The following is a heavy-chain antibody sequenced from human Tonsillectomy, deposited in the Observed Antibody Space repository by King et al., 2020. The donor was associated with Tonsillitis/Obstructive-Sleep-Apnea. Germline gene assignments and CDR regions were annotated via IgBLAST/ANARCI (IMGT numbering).Heavy chain of an antibody. CDR1: GYTFTSYP. D-gene: IGHD6-13*01. CDR2: INTNTGNP. CDR3: ARDAAAGVYYFYYMAV. J-gene: IGHJ6*03. Sequence: VQLVESGSELKKPGASVKVSCEASGYTFTSYPMNWVRQAPGQGLEWMGWINTNTGNPTYAQGFTGRFVFSLDTSVSTTYLQISSLKAEDTAVYYCARDAAAGVYYFYYMAVWGKGTTVTVSS. V-gene: IGHV7-4-1*02.